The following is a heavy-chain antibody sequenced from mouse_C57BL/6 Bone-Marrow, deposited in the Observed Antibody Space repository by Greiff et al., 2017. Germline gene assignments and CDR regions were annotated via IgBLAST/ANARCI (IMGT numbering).Heavy chain of an antibody. CDR1: GYTFTSYG. CDR2: IYPRSGNT. V-gene: IGHV1-81*01. J-gene: IGHJ3*01. CDR3: ARSGDYDVGFAY. D-gene: IGHD2-4*01. Sequence: VQLQQSGAELARPGASVKLSCKASGYTFTSYGISWVKQRTGQGLEWIGEIYPRSGNTYYNEEFKGKATLTADKSSSTAYMELRSLTSEDSAVYFCARSGDYDVGFAYWGQGTLVTVSA.